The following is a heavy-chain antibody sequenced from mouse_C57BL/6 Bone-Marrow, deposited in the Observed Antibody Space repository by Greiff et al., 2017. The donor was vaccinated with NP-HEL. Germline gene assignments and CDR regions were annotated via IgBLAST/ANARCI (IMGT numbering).Heavy chain of an antibody. CDR3: TLSDYYVSWFAY. Sequence: EVMLVESGAELVRPGASVKLSCTASGFNIKDDYMHWVKQRPEQGLEWIGWIDPENGDTEYASKFQGKATITADTSSNTAYLQLSSLTSEDTAVYYCTLSDYYVSWFAYWGQGTLVTVSA. CDR2: IDPENGDT. J-gene: IGHJ3*01. V-gene: IGHV14-4*01. CDR1: GFNIKDDY. D-gene: IGHD1-1*01.